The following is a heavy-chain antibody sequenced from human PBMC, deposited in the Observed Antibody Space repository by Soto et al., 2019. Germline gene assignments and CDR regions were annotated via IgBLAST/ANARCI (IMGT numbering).Heavy chain of an antibody. J-gene: IGHJ6*02. CDR2: IIPIFGTA. Sequence: SVKVSCKASGYTFSSYAISWVRQAPGQGLEWMGGIIPIFGTANYAQKFQGRVTITADESTSTAYMELSSLRSEDTAVYYCASSIVVVPGLYGMDVWGQGTTVTVSS. D-gene: IGHD3-22*01. CDR1: GYTFSSYA. V-gene: IGHV1-69*13. CDR3: ASSIVVVPGLYGMDV.